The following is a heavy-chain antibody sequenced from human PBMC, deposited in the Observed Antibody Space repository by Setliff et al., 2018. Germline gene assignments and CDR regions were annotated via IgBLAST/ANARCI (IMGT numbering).Heavy chain of an antibody. D-gene: IGHD6-6*01. V-gene: IGHV3-43*01. J-gene: IGHJ6*02. CDR1: GFDFKTHW. Sequence: GSLRLSCAASGFDFKTHWMHWVRHVPGKGLEWVSLISWDGANTKYADSVMGRFTISRDNSKNSLYLQMDSLRPEDTAFYFCAKDIGQIAARPDFYYGMDVWGQGTTVTVSS. CDR3: AKDIGQIAARPDFYYGMDV. CDR2: ISWDGANT.